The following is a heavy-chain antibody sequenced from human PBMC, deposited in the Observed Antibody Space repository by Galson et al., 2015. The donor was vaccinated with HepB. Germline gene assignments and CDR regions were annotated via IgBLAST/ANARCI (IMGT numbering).Heavy chain of an antibody. CDR3: AISSGGGDGYSIDY. CDR2: ITPFNGNT. V-gene: IGHV1-45*02. CDR1: GYTFTYRY. Sequence: QSGAEVKKPGASVKVSCKASGYTFTYRYLHWVRQAPGQALEWMGWITPFNGNTNYAQKFQDRVTITRDSSMSTAYMELSSLRSEDTAMYYCAISSGGGDGYSIDYWGQGTLVTVSS. D-gene: IGHD5-24*01. J-gene: IGHJ4*02.